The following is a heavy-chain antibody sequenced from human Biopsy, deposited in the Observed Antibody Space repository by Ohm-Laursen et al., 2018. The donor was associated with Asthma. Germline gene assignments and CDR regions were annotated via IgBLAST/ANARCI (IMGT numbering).Heavy chain of an antibody. CDR1: EFTFSNYG. D-gene: IGHD1-26*01. J-gene: IGHJ4*02. Sequence: SLRLSCSASEFTFSNYGMHWVRQAPGKGLDWVAVISFDGTSRNYTDSVKGRFTISRDNSRNTLHLEMNSLRAEDTAVYFCAKEVFPGWELRRGPDSWGQGTLVTVSS. CDR3: AKEVFPGWELRRGPDS. CDR2: ISFDGTSR. V-gene: IGHV3-30*18.